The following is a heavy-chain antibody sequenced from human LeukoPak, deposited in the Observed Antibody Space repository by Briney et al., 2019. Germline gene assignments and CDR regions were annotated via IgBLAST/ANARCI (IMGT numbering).Heavy chain of an antibody. Sequence: SETLSLTCMGSGCSISSGRYYGIGIRQPAGKGLEWIGRINTSGSTNYNPSLKSRVTISVDTSKNQFSLKLSSVTAADTAVYYCARDTFRGYPGCWFDPWGQGTLVTVSS. CDR1: GCSISSGRYY. CDR3: ARDTFRGYPGCWFDP. J-gene: IGHJ5*02. CDR2: INTSGST. V-gene: IGHV4-61*02. D-gene: IGHD5-12*01.